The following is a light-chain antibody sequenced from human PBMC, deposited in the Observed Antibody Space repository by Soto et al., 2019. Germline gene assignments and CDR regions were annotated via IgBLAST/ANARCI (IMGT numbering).Light chain of an antibody. CDR1: SSDVGGYRY. CDR2: EVS. J-gene: IGLJ1*01. V-gene: IGLV2-14*01. CDR3: NSYTSTTPYV. Sequence: QSALTQPASVSGSPGQSITISCTGTSSDVGGYRYVSWFQHHPGKAPKLIIYEVSNRPSGISDRFSGYKSGNTASLTISGLQAEDEADYYCNSYTSTTPYVFGTGTKVTVL.